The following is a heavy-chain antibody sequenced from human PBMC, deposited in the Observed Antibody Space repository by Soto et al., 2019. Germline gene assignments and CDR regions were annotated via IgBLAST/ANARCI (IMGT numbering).Heavy chain of an antibody. CDR1: GYPVTAYY. D-gene: IGHD3-3*01. V-gene: IGHV1-2*02. CDR3: ARGGGVGVAGSAAFDM. CDR2: INPATGAA. J-gene: IGHJ3*02. Sequence: QLHLVQSGAVVKKPGASVTVSCSASGYPVTAYYMHWVRQAPGRGLEWMGGINPATGAAKYTQTFQGRVTRPRDTSTGTVFMELSGLTSWDTAVFYCARGGGVGVAGSAAFDMWGQGTLVTVSS.